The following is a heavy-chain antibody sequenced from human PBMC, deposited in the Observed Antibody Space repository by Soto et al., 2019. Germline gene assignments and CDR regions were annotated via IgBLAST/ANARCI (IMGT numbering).Heavy chain of an antibody. CDR3: ARYIPGVRYYGMDV. CDR1: GFTFSSYA. D-gene: IGHD2-2*01. Sequence: EVQLLESGGGLVQPGGSLRLSCAASGFTFSSYAMKWVRQAPGKGLEWVSLIGESGTPTYYADSVKGRFTISRDNSGNTLFPEMYSMRAEDTAVNYCARYIPGVRYYGMDVWGQGTTVTVSS. J-gene: IGHJ6*02. CDR2: IGESGTPT. V-gene: IGHV3-23*01.